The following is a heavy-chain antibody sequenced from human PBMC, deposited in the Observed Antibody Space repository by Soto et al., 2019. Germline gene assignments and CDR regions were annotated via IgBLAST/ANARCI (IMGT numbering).Heavy chain of an antibody. J-gene: IGHJ4*02. CDR1: GGTFSSYA. V-gene: IGHV1-69*13. CDR3: LLAAAGAYYFDY. Sequence: ASVKVSCKASGGTFSSYAISWVRQAPGQGLEWMGGIIPIFGTANYAQKFQGRVTITADEPTSTAYMELSSLRSEDTAVYYCLLAAAGAYYFDYWGQGTLVTVSS. CDR2: IIPIFGTA. D-gene: IGHD6-13*01.